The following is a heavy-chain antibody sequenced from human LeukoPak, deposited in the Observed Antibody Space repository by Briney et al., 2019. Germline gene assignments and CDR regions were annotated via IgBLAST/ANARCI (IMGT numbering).Heavy chain of an antibody. D-gene: IGHD4-17*01. Sequence: ASVKVSCKASGYTFSSYGISWVRQAPGQGPEWMGWISAYNGDTNYAQKLQGRVTMTRDTSTSTVYMELSSLRSEDTAVYYCAREEGSTVTGSPYYYYYGMDVWGQGTTVTVSS. CDR1: GYTFSSYG. CDR3: AREEGSTVTGSPYYYYYGMDV. J-gene: IGHJ6*02. CDR2: ISAYNGDT. V-gene: IGHV1-18*01.